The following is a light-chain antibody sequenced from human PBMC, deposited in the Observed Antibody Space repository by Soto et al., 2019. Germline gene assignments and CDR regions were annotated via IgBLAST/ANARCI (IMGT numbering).Light chain of an antibody. CDR1: SSDVGGYNY. CDR2: DVS. J-gene: IGLJ1*01. CDR3: CSYAGSYTFSPNV. V-gene: IGLV2-11*01. Sequence: QSALTQPRSVSGSPGQSVTISCTGTSSDVGGYNYVSWYQQHPGKAPKLMIYDVSKRPSGVPDRFSGSKSGNTASLTISGLQAEDEADYYCCSYAGSYTFSPNVFGTGTKLTVL.